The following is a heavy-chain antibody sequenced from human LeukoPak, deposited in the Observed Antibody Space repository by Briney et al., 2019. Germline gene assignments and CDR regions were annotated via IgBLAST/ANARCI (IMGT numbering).Heavy chain of an antibody. V-gene: IGHV4-34*01. D-gene: IGHD2-15*01. J-gene: IGHJ6*04. Sequence: PSETLSLTCAVYGGSFSGYYWSWIRQPPGKGLEWIGEINHSGSTNYNPSLKSRVTISVDTSKNQFSLKLSSVTAADTAVYYCARSNPILGYCSGGSCYLLDYWGKGTTVTVSS. CDR2: INHSGST. CDR1: GGSFSGYY. CDR3: ARSNPILGYCSGGSCYLLDY.